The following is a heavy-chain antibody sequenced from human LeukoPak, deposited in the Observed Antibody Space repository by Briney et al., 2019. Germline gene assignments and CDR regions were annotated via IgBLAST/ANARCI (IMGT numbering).Heavy chain of an antibody. D-gene: IGHD3-3*01. CDR2: IYYSGST. CDR3: ASNDFWSGYSIDY. J-gene: IGHJ4*02. Sequence: SETLSLTCTVSGGSISSGSYYWSWIRQPPGKGLEWIGYIYYSGSTYYNPSLKSRFTISVDTSKNQFSLKPSSVTAADTAVYYCASNDFWSGYSIDYWGQGTLVTVSS. CDR1: GGSISSGSYY. V-gene: IGHV4-30-4*08.